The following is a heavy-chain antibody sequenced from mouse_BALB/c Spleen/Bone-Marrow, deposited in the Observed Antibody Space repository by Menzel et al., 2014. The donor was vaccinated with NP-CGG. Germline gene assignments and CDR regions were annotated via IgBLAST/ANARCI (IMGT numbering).Heavy chain of an antibody. Sequence: EGKLVESGGGLVKPGGSLKLSCAASGFTFSSYGMSWVRQTPEKRLEWVATISGGDTYTYYPDSVRGRFTISRDNAKNNLYLQMSSLRSEDTALYYCAAITTVAYWGRGTLVTVSA. CDR3: AAITTVAY. V-gene: IGHV5-9-2*01. CDR2: ISGGDTYT. J-gene: IGHJ3*01. D-gene: IGHD1-1*01. CDR1: GFTFSSYG.